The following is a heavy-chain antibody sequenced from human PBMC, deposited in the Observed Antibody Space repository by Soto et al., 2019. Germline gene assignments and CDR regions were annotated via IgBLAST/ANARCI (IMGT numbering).Heavy chain of an antibody. CDR1: GDSINTYT. CDR3: ARGDQELDY. CDR2: IFSSGST. J-gene: IGHJ4*02. Sequence: ETLSLTCTVSGDSINTYTWTWIRQPPGKGLEWIGYIFSSGSTNYNPSLQSRLTMSVDTSKNLFSLKLNSVTAADTAVYYCARGDQELDYWGQGTLVTVSS. D-gene: IGHD1-26*01. V-gene: IGHV4-59*01.